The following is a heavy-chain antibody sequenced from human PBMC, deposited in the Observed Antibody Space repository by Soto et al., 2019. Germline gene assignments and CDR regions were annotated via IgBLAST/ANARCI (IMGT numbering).Heavy chain of an antibody. CDR3: ARDLQFYSDSSGYRDVFDI. Sequence: QVQLVQSGTEVKKPGASVKVSCKASGYIFTTYGLSWVRQAPGQGLEWMGWIGANNGNTYYAQKFQGRVTMNTDTPTRTIYMELRSLRSDDTAVYYCARDLQFYSDSSGYRDVFDIWGQGTMVTVSS. J-gene: IGHJ3*02. CDR2: IGANNGNT. V-gene: IGHV1-18*01. D-gene: IGHD3-22*01. CDR1: GYIFTTYG.